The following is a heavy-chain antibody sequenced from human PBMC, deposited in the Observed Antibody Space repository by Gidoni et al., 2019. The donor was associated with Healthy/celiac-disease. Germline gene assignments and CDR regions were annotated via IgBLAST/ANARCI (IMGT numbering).Heavy chain of an antibody. CDR1: GGTFSSYA. Sequence: QVQLVQSGAEVKKPGSSVKVSCKASGGTFSSYAISWVRQAPGQGLEWMGGIIPIFGTANYAQKFQGRVMITADESTSTAYMELSSLRSEDTAVYYCASASTGCSGGSCYSNWFDPWGQGTLVTVSS. CDR3: ASASTGCSGGSCYSNWFDP. D-gene: IGHD2-15*01. CDR2: IIPIFGTA. J-gene: IGHJ5*02. V-gene: IGHV1-69*01.